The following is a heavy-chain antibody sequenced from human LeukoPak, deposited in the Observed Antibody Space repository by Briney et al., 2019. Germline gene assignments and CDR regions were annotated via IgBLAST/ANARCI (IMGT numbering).Heavy chain of an antibody. D-gene: IGHD6-6*01. CDR2: IKSDESST. Sequence: GGSLRLSCAASGFTFSSYWMHWVRQAPGKGLVWVSRIKSDESSTSYADSVKGRFTISRDNAKNTLYLQMNSLRAEDTAVYYCARTSAARYAFDIWGQGTMVTVSS. CDR3: ARTSAARYAFDI. CDR1: GFTFSSYW. J-gene: IGHJ3*02. V-gene: IGHV3-74*01.